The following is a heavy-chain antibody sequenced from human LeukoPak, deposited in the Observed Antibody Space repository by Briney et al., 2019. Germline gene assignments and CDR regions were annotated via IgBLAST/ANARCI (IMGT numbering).Heavy chain of an antibody. CDR2: IYPGDSDT. J-gene: IGHJ4*02. CDR3: ATALSYYDSSGYYSN. CDR1: GYSFTSYW. Sequence: GESLKISCKGSGYSFTSYWIGWVRQMPGKGLEWMGIIYPGDSDTRYSPSFQGQVTISADKSISTAYLQWSSLKASDTAMYYCATALSYYDSSGYYSNWGQGTLVTVSS. D-gene: IGHD3-22*01. V-gene: IGHV5-51*01.